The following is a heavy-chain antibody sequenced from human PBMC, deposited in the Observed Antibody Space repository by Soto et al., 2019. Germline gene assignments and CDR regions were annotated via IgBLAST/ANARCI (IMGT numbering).Heavy chain of an antibody. CDR1: GGSISSSSYY. V-gene: IGHV4-39*01. J-gene: IGHJ6*03. CDR3: ARHGSEARHWVYYYYYMDV. CDR2: IYYSGST. Sequence: SETLSLTCTVPGGSISSSSYYWGWIRQPPGKGLEWIGSIYYSGSTYYNPSLKSRVTISVDTSKNQFSLKLSSVTAADTAVYYCARHGSEARHWVYYYYYMDVWGKGTTVTVSS. D-gene: IGHD6-6*01.